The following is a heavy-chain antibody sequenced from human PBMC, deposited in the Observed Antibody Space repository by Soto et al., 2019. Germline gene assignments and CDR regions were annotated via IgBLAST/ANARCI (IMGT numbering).Heavy chain of an antibody. J-gene: IGHJ6*02. D-gene: IGHD3-9*01. CDR1: GGTFSSYA. CDR2: IIPIFGTA. V-gene: IGHV1-69*13. CDR3: ARDQFDDILTGYYYYGMDV. Sequence: SVKVSCKASGGTFSSYAISWVRQAPGQGLEWMGGIIPIFGTANYAQKFQGRVTITADESTSTAYMELSSLRSEDTAVYYCARDQFDDILTGYYYYGMDVWGQGTTVTVSS.